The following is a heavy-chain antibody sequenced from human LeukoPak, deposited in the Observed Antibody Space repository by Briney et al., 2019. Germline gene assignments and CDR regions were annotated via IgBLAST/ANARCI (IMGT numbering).Heavy chain of an antibody. CDR3: AREGDYGGNTYYFDY. J-gene: IGHJ4*02. D-gene: IGHD4-23*01. CDR2: ISAYNGNT. CDR1: GYTFTSYG. V-gene: IGHV1-18*01. Sequence: ASVKVSCKASGYTFTSYGISWVRQAPGQGLEWMGWISAYNGNTNYAQKLQGRVTMTTDTSTSTAYVELRSLRSDDTAVYYCAREGDYGGNTYYFDYWGQGTLVTVSS.